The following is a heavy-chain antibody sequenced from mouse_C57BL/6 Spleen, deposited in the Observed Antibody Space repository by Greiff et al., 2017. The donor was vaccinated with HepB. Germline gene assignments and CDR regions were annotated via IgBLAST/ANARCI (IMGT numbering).Heavy chain of an antibody. V-gene: IGHV1-7*01. CDR1: GYTFTSYW. CDR2: INPSSGYT. J-gene: IGHJ3*01. CDR3: ASPYYGSSYWFAY. Sequence: LQESGAELAKPGASVKLSCKASGYTFTSYWMHWVKQRPGQGLEWIGYINPSSGYTKYNQKFKDKATLTADKSSSTAYMQLSSLTYEDSAVYYCASPYYGSSYWFAYWGQGTLVTVSA. D-gene: IGHD1-1*01.